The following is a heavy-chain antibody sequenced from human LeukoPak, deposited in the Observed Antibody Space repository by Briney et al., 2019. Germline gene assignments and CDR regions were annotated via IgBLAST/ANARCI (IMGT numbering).Heavy chain of an antibody. CDR2: IYNGDNT. D-gene: IGHD6-19*01. Sequence: PGGSLRLSCAASRFTVATNHMNWVRQAPGKGLEWVSVIYNGDNTAYADSVKGRFTVSRDSSKNTLYLQMHSLRAEDTAVYFCARASRWLAFDSWGQGTLVTVYS. CDR1: RFTVATNH. J-gene: IGHJ4*02. V-gene: IGHV3-66*01. CDR3: ARASRWLAFDS.